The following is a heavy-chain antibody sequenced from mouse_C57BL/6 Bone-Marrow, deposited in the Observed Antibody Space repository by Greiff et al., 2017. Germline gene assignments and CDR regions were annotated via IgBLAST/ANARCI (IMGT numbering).Heavy chain of an antibody. D-gene: IGHD1-1*01. CDR1: GYSITSGYY. Sequence: EVKLQESGPGLVKPSPSLSLTCSVTGYSITSGYYWNWIRQFPGNKLEWMGYISYDGSNNYNPSLKNRISITRDTSKNQFFLKLNSVTTEDTATYYCCRGLLRDYWGQGTTLTVSS. CDR3: CRGLLRDY. CDR2: ISYDGSN. V-gene: IGHV3-6*01. J-gene: IGHJ2*01.